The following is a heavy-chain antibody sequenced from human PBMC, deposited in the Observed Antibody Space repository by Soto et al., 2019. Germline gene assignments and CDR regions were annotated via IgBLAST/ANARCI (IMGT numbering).Heavy chain of an antibody. J-gene: IGHJ4*02. D-gene: IGHD3-10*01. CDR3: ARDIDNYYGSGLDY. Sequence: SETLSLTCTVSGGSISSYYWSWIRQPPGKGLEWIGYIYYSGSTNYNPSLKSRVTISVDTSKNQFSLKLSSVTAADTAVYYCARDIDNYYGSGLDYWGQGTLVTVSS. V-gene: IGHV4-59*01. CDR2: IYYSGST. CDR1: GGSISSYY.